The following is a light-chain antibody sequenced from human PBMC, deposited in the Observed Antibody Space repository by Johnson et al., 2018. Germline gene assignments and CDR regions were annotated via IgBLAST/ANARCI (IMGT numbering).Light chain of an antibody. CDR1: SSNIGNNY. CDR2: ENN. V-gene: IGLV1-51*02. J-gene: IGLJ1*01. CDR3: GTWDSSLSAGNV. Sequence: QSVLTQPPSVSAAPGQKVTISCSGSSSNIGNNYVSWYQQLPGTAPKLLIYENNKRPSGIPDRLSGSKSGTSATLGITGLQTGDEADYYCGTWDSSLSAGNVFGTGPKSTVL.